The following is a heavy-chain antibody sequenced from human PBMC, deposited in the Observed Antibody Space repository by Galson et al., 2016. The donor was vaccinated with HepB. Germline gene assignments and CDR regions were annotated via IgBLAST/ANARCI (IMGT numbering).Heavy chain of an antibody. CDR1: GFIFSDSY. D-gene: IGHD6-19*01. CDR3: ATEAVASKFDY. J-gene: IGHJ4*02. Sequence: SLRLSCAASGFIFSDSYMAWIRQAPGKGLEWVSYISSSGSTIYYADSVKGRFTISSDNAKNSLSLQLNSLRAEDTAVYYCATEAVASKFDYWGQGTLVTVSS. V-gene: IGHV3-11*01. CDR2: ISSSGSTI.